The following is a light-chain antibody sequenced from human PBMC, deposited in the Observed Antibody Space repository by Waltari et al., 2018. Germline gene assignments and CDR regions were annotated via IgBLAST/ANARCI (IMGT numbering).Light chain of an antibody. CDR1: QGISNY. CDR3: QKYNSAPPLT. CDR2: AAS. Sequence: DIQMTQSPSSLSASVGDRVTITCRASQGISNYLAWYQQKPGKVPKLLIYAASTLQSGVPSLFSGSGSGTDCTLTISSLQPEDVATYYCQKYNSAPPLTFGGGTKVEIK. J-gene: IGKJ4*01. V-gene: IGKV1-27*01.